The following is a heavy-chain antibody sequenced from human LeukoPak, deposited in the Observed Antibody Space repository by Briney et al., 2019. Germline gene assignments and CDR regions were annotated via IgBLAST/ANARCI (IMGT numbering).Heavy chain of an antibody. CDR1: GYTFTNYA. Sequence: ASVKVSCKTSGYTFTNYAMHWVRQAPGQTIQWLAWINPANGYTRYSQHFQDRVTVSSDTSADTAYMELSSLRSEDKAIYYCAIRDGHTDHWGQGTLATVSS. CDR2: INPANGYT. J-gene: IGHJ4*02. V-gene: IGHV1-3*03. CDR3: AIRDGHTDH. D-gene: IGHD5-24*01.